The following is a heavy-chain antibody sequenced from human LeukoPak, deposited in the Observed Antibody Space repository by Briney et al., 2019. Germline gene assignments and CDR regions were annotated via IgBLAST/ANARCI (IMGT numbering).Heavy chain of an antibody. CDR2: INQDGSEK. CDR1: GFPFTNHW. J-gene: IGHJ5*02. CDR3: AEGTTA. Sequence: PGGSLRLSCAASGFPFTNHWMSWVRQAPGKGLEWVANINQDGSEKFYVDSVKGRFTISRDNAKNSLYLQMNSLRAEDTAVYYCAEGTTAWGQGTLVTVSS. D-gene: IGHD2/OR15-2a*01. V-gene: IGHV3-7*01.